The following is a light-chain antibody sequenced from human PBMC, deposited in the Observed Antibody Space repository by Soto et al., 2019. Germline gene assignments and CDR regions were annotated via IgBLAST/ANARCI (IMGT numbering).Light chain of an antibody. CDR1: QDLSSW. Sequence: DIQMTQSPSSVSASVGDRVTITCRASQDLSSWLAWYQQKPGKAPKLLITAPSSLQSGVPSKLSAIGSGTDFALNIRSLQPEDVATYYCQQPISFPNTFG. V-gene: IGKV1D-12*01. CDR2: APS. J-gene: IGKJ3*01. CDR3: QQPISFPNT.